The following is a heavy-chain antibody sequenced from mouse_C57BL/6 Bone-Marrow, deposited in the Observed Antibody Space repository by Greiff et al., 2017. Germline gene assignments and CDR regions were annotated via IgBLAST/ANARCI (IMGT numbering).Heavy chain of an antibody. CDR3: TPHYYGSSGFAY. CDR2: IRLKSDNYAT. Sequence: EVQGVESGGGLVQPGGSMKLSCVASGFTFSNYWMNWVRQSPEKGLEWVAQIRLKSDNYATHYAESVKGRFTISRDDSKSSVYLQMNNLRAEDTGIYYCTPHYYGSSGFAYWGQGTLVTVSA. D-gene: IGHD1-1*01. V-gene: IGHV6-3*01. CDR1: GFTFSNYW. J-gene: IGHJ3*01.